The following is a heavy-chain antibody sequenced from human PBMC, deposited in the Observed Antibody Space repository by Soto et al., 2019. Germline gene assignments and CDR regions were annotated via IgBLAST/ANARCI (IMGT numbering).Heavy chain of an antibody. CDR2: INPSGGT. J-gene: IGHJ4*02. V-gene: IGHV4-34*01. Sequence: PSETLSLTCAVYGGSLSTDYWSWIRQPPGKGLEWIGEINPSGGTNYNPSLKSRVTISVATSKNQFSLKLSSVTAADTAVYYCARVLAARASRDFDYWGQGTLVTVSS. CDR1: GGSLSTDY. CDR3: ARVLAARASRDFDY. D-gene: IGHD6-6*01.